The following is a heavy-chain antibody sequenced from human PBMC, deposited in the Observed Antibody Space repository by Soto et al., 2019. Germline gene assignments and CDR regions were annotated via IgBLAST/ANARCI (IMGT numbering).Heavy chain of an antibody. Sequence: SLRLSCAASGFTFSTYWMHWVRQTPGKGLVWVSRIDNTGTTTTYADSVKGRFTISRDNAKNNLYLQMNSLRAEDTAVYYCARDHTVAGPTTFDYCGQGTLVTVSS. V-gene: IGHV3-74*01. D-gene: IGHD6-19*01. CDR1: GFTFSTYW. J-gene: IGHJ4*02. CDR3: ARDHTVAGPTTFDY. CDR2: IDNTGTTT.